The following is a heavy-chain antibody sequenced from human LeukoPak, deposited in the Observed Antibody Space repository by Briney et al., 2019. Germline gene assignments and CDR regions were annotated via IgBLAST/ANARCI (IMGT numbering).Heavy chain of an antibody. J-gene: IGHJ4*02. CDR2: IIPIFGTA. CDR3: ATGGYGSGSYYKAWFDY. CDR1: GGTFSSYA. V-gene: IGHV1-69*05. Sequence: SVKVSCKASGGTFSSYAISWVRQAPGQGLEWMGGIIPIFGTANYAQKFQGRVTITTDESTSTAYMELSSLRSEDTAVYYCATGGYGSGSYYKAWFDYWGQGTLVTVSS. D-gene: IGHD3-10*01.